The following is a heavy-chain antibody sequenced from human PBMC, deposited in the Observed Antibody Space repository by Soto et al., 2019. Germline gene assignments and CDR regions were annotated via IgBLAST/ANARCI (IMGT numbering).Heavy chain of an antibody. Sequence: EVQLVESGGALVQPGGSLRLSCAASGFIFSDHYMDWVRQAPGKGLEWVGRSRNKANSYTTEYAASVKGRFTISRDDSKNSLNLQMSSLKTEDTAVYYCTRCGDSNFSFDYWGQGTLVTVSS. V-gene: IGHV3-72*01. CDR2: SRNKANSYTT. CDR3: TRCGDSNFSFDY. CDR1: GFIFSDHY. D-gene: IGHD5-18*01. J-gene: IGHJ4*02.